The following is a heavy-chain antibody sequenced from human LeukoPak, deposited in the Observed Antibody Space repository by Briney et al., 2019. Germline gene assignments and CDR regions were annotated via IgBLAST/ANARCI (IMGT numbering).Heavy chain of an antibody. CDR2: INPNSGGT. CDR1: GYTFTGYY. Sequence: ASVKVSCKASGYTFTGYYMHWVRQAPGQGLEWMGWINPNSGGTNYAQKFQGRVTMTRDTSISTAYMELSRLRSDDTAVYYCASPGGVVPAAIEPGFDYWGQGTLVTVSS. D-gene: IGHD2-2*01. J-gene: IGHJ4*02. V-gene: IGHV1-2*02. CDR3: ASPGGVVPAAIEPGFDY.